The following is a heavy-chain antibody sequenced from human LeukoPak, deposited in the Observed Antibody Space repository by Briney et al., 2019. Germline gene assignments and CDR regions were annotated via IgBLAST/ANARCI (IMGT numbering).Heavy chain of an antibody. CDR2: ISYDGSNK. J-gene: IGHJ6*02. CDR1: GFTFSSYA. CDR3: ERDYYDSRNGMDV. D-gene: IGHD3-22*01. Sequence: GGSLRLSCAASGFTFSSYAMHWVRQAPGKGLGWVAVISYDGSNKYYADSVRGRFTISRDNSKKTLYLKTNSLRAEGRAVYYCERDYYDSRNGMDVWGQGTTVPVSS. V-gene: IGHV3-30-3*01.